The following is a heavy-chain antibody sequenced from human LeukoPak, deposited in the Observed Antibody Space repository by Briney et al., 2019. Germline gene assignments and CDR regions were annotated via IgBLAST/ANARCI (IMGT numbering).Heavy chain of an antibody. CDR3: AGDGGWDIVLMVYYPNPIYYYYGMDV. Sequence: GGSLRLSCAASGFTFSSYAMHWVRQAPGKGLEWVAVISYDGSNKYYADSVKGRFTISRDNSKNTLYLQMNSLRAEDTAVYYCAGDGGWDIVLMVYYPNPIYYYYGMDVWGQGTTVTVSS. V-gene: IGHV3-30-3*01. D-gene: IGHD2-8*01. CDR2: ISYDGSNK. CDR1: GFTFSSYA. J-gene: IGHJ6*02.